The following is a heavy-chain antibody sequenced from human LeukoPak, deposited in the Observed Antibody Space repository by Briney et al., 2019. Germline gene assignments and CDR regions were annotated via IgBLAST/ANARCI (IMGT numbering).Heavy chain of an antibody. CDR3: ATGMMAWLVPGRPYYGMDV. J-gene: IGHJ6*02. Sequence: GASVKVSCKVSGYTLTELSMHWVRQAPGKGLEWMGGFDPEDGETIYAQKFQGRVTMTEDTSTDTAYMELSSLGSEDTAVYYCATGMMAWLVPGRPYYGMDVWGQGTTVTVSS. D-gene: IGHD6-19*01. CDR2: FDPEDGET. V-gene: IGHV1-24*01. CDR1: GYTLTELS.